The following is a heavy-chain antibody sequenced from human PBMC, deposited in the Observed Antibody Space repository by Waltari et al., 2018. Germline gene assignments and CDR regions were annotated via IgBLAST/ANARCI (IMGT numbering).Heavy chain of an antibody. V-gene: IGHV1-69*12. D-gene: IGHD3-3*01. Sequence: QVQVVQSGAEVKKPGSSVKVSCKASGDTFSSYAFSWVRQAPGQGLEWMGVIIPIFDTAKYAQKFQGRVTITADESTSTTYMELSSLRSEDTAVYYCARSEGNLRFPHQIPFDYWGQGTLVTVSS. CDR2: IIPIFDTA. J-gene: IGHJ4*02. CDR1: GDTFSSYA. CDR3: ARSEGNLRFPHQIPFDY.